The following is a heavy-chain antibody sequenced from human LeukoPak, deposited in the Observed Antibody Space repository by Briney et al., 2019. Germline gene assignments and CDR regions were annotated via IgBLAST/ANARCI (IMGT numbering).Heavy chain of an antibody. D-gene: IGHD5-12*01. J-gene: IGHJ3*02. CDR2: ISGSGGST. Sequence: GGSLRLSCAASGFTFSSYAMSWVRQAPGKGLEWVSAISGSGGSTYYADSVKGRFTISRYNSKNTLYLQMNSLRAEDTAVYYCASNSGGYDFDPRFDIWGQGTMVTVSS. CDR1: GFTFSSYA. V-gene: IGHV3-23*01. CDR3: ASNSGGYDFDPRFDI.